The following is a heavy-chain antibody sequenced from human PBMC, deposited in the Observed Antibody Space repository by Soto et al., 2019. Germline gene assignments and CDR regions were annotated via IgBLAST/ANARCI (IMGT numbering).Heavy chain of an antibody. CDR1: GFTFSSYA. Sequence: QVQLVESGGGVVQPGRSLRLSCAASGFTFSSYAMHWVRQAPGKGLEWVAVISYDGSNKYYADSVKGRFTISRDNSKNTLYLQMNSLRAEDTAVYYCARDQTWSGYYSLYYFDYWGQGTLVTVS. CDR3: ARDQTWSGYYSLYYFDY. V-gene: IGHV3-30-3*01. CDR2: ISYDGSNK. J-gene: IGHJ4*02. D-gene: IGHD3-3*01.